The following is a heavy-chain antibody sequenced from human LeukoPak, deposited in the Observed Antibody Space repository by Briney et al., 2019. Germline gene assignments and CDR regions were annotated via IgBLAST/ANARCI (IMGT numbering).Heavy chain of an antibody. Sequence: GASVKVSCKASGYTFTGYYMHWVRQAPGQGLEWMGWINPNSGGTNYAQKFQGRVTMTRDTSISTAYMDLSRLRSEDTAVYYCARVYSSSWYLYYYYYYMDVWGKGTTVTVSS. CDR2: INPNSGGT. CDR1: GYTFTGYY. CDR3: ARVYSSSWYLYYYYYYMDV. D-gene: IGHD6-13*01. J-gene: IGHJ6*03. V-gene: IGHV1-2*02.